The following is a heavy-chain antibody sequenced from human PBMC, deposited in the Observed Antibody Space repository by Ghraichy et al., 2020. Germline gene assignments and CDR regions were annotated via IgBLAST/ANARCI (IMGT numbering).Heavy chain of an antibody. V-gene: IGHV1-69*04. J-gene: IGHJ6*02. Sequence: SVKVSCKASGGTFSSYAISWVRQAPGQGLEWMGRIIPILGIANYAQKFQGRVTITADKSTSTAYMELSSLRSEDTAVYYCASYLGYCTNGVCYSPLPMDVWGQGTTVTVSS. D-gene: IGHD2-8*01. CDR1: GGTFSSYA. CDR2: IIPILGIA. CDR3: ASYLGYCTNGVCYSPLPMDV.